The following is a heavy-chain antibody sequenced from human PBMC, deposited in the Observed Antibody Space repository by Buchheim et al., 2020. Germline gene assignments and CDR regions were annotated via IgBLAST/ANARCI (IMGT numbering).Heavy chain of an antibody. V-gene: IGHV4-30-4*01. CDR2: IYYSGTT. D-gene: IGHD3-22*01. CDR1: GGSISSGDYY. Sequence: QVQLQESGPGLVKPSQTLSLTCTVSGGSISSGDYYWSWVRQPPGKGLEWIGYIYYSGTTYYNPSLKSRVTISVDTSKNQFSLKLPSVTAADTAVYYCARVIRYYYDSSGYWYFDLWGRGTL. J-gene: IGHJ2*01. CDR3: ARVIRYYYDSSGYWYFDL.